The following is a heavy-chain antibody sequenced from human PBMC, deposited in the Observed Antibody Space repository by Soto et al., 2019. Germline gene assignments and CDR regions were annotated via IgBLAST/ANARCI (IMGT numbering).Heavy chain of an antibody. V-gene: IGHV3-7*05. CDR1: GFTFSSYW. CDR3: ARDRDYDFWTYAFDI. Sequence: PGGSLRLSCAASGFTFSSYWMSWVRQAPGKGLEWVANIKQDGSEKYYVDSVKGRFTISRDNAKNSLYLQMNSLRAEDTAVYYCARDRDYDFWTYAFDIWGQGTMVTVSS. J-gene: IGHJ3*02. CDR2: IKQDGSEK. D-gene: IGHD3-3*01.